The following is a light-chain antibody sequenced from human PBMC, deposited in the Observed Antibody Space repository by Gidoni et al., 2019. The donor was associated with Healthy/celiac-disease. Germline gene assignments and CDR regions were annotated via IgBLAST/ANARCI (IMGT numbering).Light chain of an antibody. CDR3: QQYDNIPLT. CDR1: QDISNY. Sequence: DIQMTSFPSSLSASVGDRVTITCHASQDISNYLNWYQQKPGKAPKLLIYDASNLETGVPSRFSGSGSGTDFTFTISSLQPEDIATYYCQQYDNIPLTFGGGTKVEIK. J-gene: IGKJ4*01. CDR2: DAS. V-gene: IGKV1-33*01.